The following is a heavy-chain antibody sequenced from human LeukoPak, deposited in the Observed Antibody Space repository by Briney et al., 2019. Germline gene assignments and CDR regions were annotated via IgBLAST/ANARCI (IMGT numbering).Heavy chain of an antibody. D-gene: IGHD4-11*01. V-gene: IGHV3-23*01. CDR2: ISGSGGNT. J-gene: IGHJ3*01. Sequence: GGSLRLSCAASGFTFPNYVMSWVRQAPGKGLEWVSGISGSGGNTYYADSVKGRFTISRDNSKNTLYLRMNSLRAEDAAVYYCANEYSKGDVWGQGTMVTVSS. CDR3: ANEYSKGDV. CDR1: GFTFPNYV.